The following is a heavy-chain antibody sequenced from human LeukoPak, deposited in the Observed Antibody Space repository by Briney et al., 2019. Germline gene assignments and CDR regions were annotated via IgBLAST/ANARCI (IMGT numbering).Heavy chain of an antibody. CDR1: GGSISSSSYY. D-gene: IGHD6-19*01. CDR3: ARDPYSSGWLFDY. Sequence: SETLSLTCTVSGGSISSSSYYWGWIRQPPGKGLEWIGSFYYSGSTYYNPSLKSRVTISVDTSKNQFSLKLSSVTAADTAVYYCARDPYSSGWLFDYWGQGTLVTVSS. J-gene: IGHJ4*02. CDR2: FYYSGST. V-gene: IGHV4-39*07.